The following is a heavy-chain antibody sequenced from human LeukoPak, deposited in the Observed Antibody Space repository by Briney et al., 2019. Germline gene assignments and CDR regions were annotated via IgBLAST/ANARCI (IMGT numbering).Heavy chain of an antibody. V-gene: IGHV1-46*01. CDR2: INPSGGST. D-gene: IGHD3-9*01. CDR1: GYTFTSYY. J-gene: IGHJ6*03. CDR3: ARFLTQYYDILTGPRDYYYMDV. Sequence: GASAKVSCKASGYTFTSYYMHWVRQAPGQGLEWMGIINPSGGSTSYAQKFQGRVTMTRDTSTSTVYMELSSLRSEDTAVYYCARFLTQYYDILTGPRDYYYMDVWGKGTTVTVSS.